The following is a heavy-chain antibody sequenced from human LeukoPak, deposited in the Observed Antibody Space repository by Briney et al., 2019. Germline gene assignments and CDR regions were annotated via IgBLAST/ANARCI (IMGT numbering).Heavy chain of an antibody. CDR1: GGSIKSSSYY. V-gene: IGHV4-39*07. J-gene: IGHJ4*02. CDR2: IYYSGST. Sequence: SETLSLTCTVSGGSIKSSSYYWGWIRQPPGKGLEWIGSIYYSGSTYYNPSLKSRVTISADTSKNQFSLKLSSVTAADTAVYYCARDWGPYSSSFDYWGQGTLVTVSS. D-gene: IGHD6-13*01. CDR3: ARDWGPYSSSFDY.